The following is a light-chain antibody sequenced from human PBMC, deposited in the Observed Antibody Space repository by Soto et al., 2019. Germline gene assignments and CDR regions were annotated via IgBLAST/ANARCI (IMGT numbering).Light chain of an antibody. V-gene: IGKV1-5*03. Sequence: DIPMTQSPSALSASVGDRVTITCRASQIISGDLAWYQQKPGKAPKLLIYRASSLESGVPSRFSGSGSGTEFTLTISSLQPDDFATYYCQQFSSYSPWTFGQGTKVEIK. CDR3: QQFSSYSPWT. J-gene: IGKJ1*01. CDR1: QIISGD. CDR2: RAS.